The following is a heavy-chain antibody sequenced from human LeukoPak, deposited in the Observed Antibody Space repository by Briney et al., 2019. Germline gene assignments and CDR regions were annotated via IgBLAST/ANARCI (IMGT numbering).Heavy chain of an antibody. V-gene: IGHV1-2*04. D-gene: IGHD2-8*01. CDR1: GYTFTDYF. Sequence: GASVKVFCKSSGYTFTDYFLHWVRQAPGQGLEWMGFIDPLTGGAHYAQKFQDWVSLTRDTSIDTAFMELSSLRSDATAIYYCARDFLGRTNGGSNYFGMGVWGQGTTVTVSS. CDR3: ARDFLGRTNGGSNYFGMGV. J-gene: IGHJ6*02. CDR2: IDPLTGGA.